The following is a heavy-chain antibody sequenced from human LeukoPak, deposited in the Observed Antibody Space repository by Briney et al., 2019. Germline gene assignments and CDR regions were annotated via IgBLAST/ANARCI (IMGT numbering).Heavy chain of an antibody. V-gene: IGHV3-30*18. CDR2: ISYDGSNK. Sequence: GGSLRLSCAASGFTFSNYGMHWVRQAPGKGLDWVAVISYDGSNKYYADSVKGRFTVSRDNSKNTLYLQMNSLRAEDTAVYYCAKDHLAYCGGDCYHYYYSMDVWGQGTTVTVSS. CDR3: AKDHLAYCGGDCYHYYYSMDV. D-gene: IGHD2-21*02. CDR1: GFTFSNYG. J-gene: IGHJ6*02.